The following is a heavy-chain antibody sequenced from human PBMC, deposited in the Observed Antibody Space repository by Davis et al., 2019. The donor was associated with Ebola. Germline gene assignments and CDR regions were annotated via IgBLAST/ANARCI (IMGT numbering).Heavy chain of an antibody. Sequence: GGSLRLSCAASGFSFRSYGMHWVRQAPGKGLEWVTIISYDGSNKDYADSVRGRFTVSRDNSRNTLYLQMNSLRAEDTAVYYCVKERVTTVTSHYYGMDVWGKGTTVTVSS. D-gene: IGHD4-17*01. CDR1: GFSFRSYG. J-gene: IGHJ6*04. CDR2: ISYDGSNK. V-gene: IGHV3-30*18. CDR3: VKERVTTVTSHYYGMDV.